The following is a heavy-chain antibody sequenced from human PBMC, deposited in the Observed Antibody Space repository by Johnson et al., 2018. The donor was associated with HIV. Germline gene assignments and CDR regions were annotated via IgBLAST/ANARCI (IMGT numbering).Heavy chain of an antibody. J-gene: IGHJ3*02. V-gene: IGHV3-7*01. CDR2: IKQDGSEK. CDR1: GFTFSSYW. D-gene: IGHD3-22*01. CDR3: AREMLVPWDYDRTTWGGGDAFDI. Sequence: EVQLLESGGGLVQPGGSLRLSCAASGFTFSSYWMSWVRQAPGKGLEWVANIKQDGSEKYYVDSVKGRFTISRDNAKNSLYLQMNSLRAEDTAVYYCAREMLVPWDYDRTTWGGGDAFDIWGQGTMVTVSS.